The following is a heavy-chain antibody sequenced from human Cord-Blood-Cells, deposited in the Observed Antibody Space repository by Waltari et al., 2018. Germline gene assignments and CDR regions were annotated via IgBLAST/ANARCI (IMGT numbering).Heavy chain of an antibody. Sequence: EVQLVESGGGLVQPGGSLRLSCAASGFTFRSYSMNWVLQAPGKGLEWVSYISSSSSTICYADSVKGRFTISRDNAKNSLYLQMNSLRDEDTAVYYCARGSGGYYRPGRDYWGQGTLVTVSS. CDR3: ARGSGGYYRPGRDY. CDR2: ISSSSSTI. D-gene: IGHD3-3*01. CDR1: GFTFRSYS. V-gene: IGHV3-48*02. J-gene: IGHJ4*02.